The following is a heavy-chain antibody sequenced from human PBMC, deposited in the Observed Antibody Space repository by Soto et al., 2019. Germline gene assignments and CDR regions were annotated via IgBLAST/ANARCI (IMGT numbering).Heavy chain of an antibody. J-gene: IGHJ4*02. CDR1: GGSISSGGYY. CDR3: ARALYGDYLKKFDY. CDR2: IYYSGST. V-gene: IGHV4-31*03. Sequence: SETLSLTCTVSGGSISSGGYYWSWIRQHPGKGLEWIGYIYYSGSTYYNPSLKSRVTISVDTSKNQFSLKLSSVTAADTAVYYCARALYGDYLKKFDYWGQGTLVTVSS. D-gene: IGHD4-17*01.